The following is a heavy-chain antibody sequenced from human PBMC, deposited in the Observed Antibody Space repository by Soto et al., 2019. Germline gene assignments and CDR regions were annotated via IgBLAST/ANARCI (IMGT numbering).Heavy chain of an antibody. D-gene: IGHD3-10*01. CDR1: GFIVIRDY. J-gene: IGHJ4*02. CDR3: ARDKSPTEMAFGY. V-gene: IGHV3-53*01. CDR2: FYTGGST. Sequence: GGSLRLSCAASGFIVIRDYMSWVRQAPGKGLEWVSIFYTGGSTFYADSVKGRFTISRDNSKNMLYLQMNSLRTEDTAVYSCARDKSPTEMAFGYWGQGTLVPVYS.